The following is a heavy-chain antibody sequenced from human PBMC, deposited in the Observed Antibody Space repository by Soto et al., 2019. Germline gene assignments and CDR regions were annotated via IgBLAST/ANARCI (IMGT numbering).Heavy chain of an antibody. CDR3: ARTPVVITVISAFDH. J-gene: IGHJ4*02. CDR2: ISGSGAST. V-gene: IGHV3-23*01. Sequence: EVELLQSGGGLVQPGGSLRLSCVASGFTFNKHALAWVRQAPGKGLEWVSAISGSGASTYDSDSVKGRFTISRDNSNNTLYLQMNSLRAEDTAIYFCARTPVVITVISAFDHWGQGTPGTVSS. D-gene: IGHD2-21*01. CDR1: GFTFNKHA.